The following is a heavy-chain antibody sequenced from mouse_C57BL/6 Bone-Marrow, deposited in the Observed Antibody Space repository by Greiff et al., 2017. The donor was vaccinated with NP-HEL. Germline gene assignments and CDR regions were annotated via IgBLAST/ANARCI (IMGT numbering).Heavy chain of an antibody. D-gene: IGHD1-1*01. Sequence: QVTLKECGPGLLQPSQTLSLTCSFSGFSLSTSGMGVSWLRQPSGMGLVWLAHLYWDDDKRHNPSLESPLLISKDTSRNHVFLKISSVAAADPATYYCARSAPLRYGSSYVGRAMDYWGQGTSVTVSS. CDR1: GFSLSTSGMG. V-gene: IGHV8-12*01. J-gene: IGHJ4*01. CDR2: LYWDDDK. CDR3: ARSAPLRYGSSYVGRAMDY.